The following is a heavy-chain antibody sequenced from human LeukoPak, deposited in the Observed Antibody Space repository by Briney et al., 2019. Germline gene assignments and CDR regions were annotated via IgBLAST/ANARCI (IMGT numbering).Heavy chain of an antibody. CDR2: IRSKAAGGTT. CDR1: GFTFTNTW. J-gene: IGHJ4*02. D-gene: IGHD3-22*01. V-gene: IGHV3-15*07. CDR3: AKLKYSRGYFDY. Sequence: SGGSLRLSCVASGFTFTNTWINWVRQAPGRGLEWVGRIRSKAAGGTTEYAAPVKGRFTISRDDSKNTLYLQMNSMRAEDRAVYYCAKLKYSRGYFDYWGQGTLVTVSS.